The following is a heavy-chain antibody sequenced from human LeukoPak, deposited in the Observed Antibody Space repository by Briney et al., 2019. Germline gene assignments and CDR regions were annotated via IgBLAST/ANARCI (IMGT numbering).Heavy chain of an antibody. CDR2: ISGSGGST. V-gene: IGHV3-23*01. D-gene: IGHD6-19*01. Sequence: GGSLRLSCAASGFTFSCYAMSWVRQAPGKGLEWVSAISGSGGSTYYADSVKGRFTISRDNSENTLYLQMNSLRAEDTAVYYCAKGTSGWYNFDHWGQGTLVTVSS. J-gene: IGHJ4*02. CDR3: AKGTSGWYNFDH. CDR1: GFTFSCYA.